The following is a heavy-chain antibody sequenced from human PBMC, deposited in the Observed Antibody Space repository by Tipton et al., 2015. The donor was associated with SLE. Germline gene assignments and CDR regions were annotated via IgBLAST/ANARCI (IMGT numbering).Heavy chain of an antibody. Sequence: GLVKPSETLSLNCIVSGGSIRSSSYYWSWIRQPPGKGLEWIGYIYYSGKTDYNPSLKSRVTISVDTSKNQFSLKLSSVTAADTAVYYCARVDSSYTYYYYYGMDVWGQGTTVTVSS. CDR3: ARVDSSYTYYYYYGMDV. J-gene: IGHJ6*02. D-gene: IGHD6-6*01. CDR2: IYYSGKT. V-gene: IGHV4-61*01. CDR1: GGSIRSSSYY.